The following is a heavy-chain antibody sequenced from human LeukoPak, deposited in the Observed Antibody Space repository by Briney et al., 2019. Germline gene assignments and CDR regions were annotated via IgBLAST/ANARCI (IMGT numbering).Heavy chain of an antibody. CDR3: VRDWDHYDFDS. CDR1: GFTFSNYW. V-gene: IGHV3-74*01. Sequence: PGGPLRLPCAPSGFTFSNYWIHWVRQVPGKGLVWVSRINPAGNYRNYADSVEGRFTISRDNARNTVYLQMNSLRAEDTALFYCVRDWDHYDFDSWGQGTLVIVSS. J-gene: IGHJ5*01. D-gene: IGHD3-3*01. CDR2: INPAGNYR.